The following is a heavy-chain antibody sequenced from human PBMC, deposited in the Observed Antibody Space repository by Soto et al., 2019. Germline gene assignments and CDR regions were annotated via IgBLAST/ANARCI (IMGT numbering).Heavy chain of an antibody. CDR1: GYTFTSYY. D-gene: IGHD3-3*01. V-gene: IGHV1-46*03. CDR2: INPSGGST. CDR3: ARERTREYDFWCDYYTADAFDI. Sequence: ASVKVSCKASGYTFTSYYMHWVRQAPGQGLEWMGIINPSGGSTSYAQKFQGRVTMTRDTSTSTVYMELSSLRSEDTAVYYCARERTREYDFWCDYYTADAFDIWGQGTTVTVSS. J-gene: IGHJ3*02.